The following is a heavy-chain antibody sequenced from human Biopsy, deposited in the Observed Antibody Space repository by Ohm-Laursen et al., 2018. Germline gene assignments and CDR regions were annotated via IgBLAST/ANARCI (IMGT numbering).Heavy chain of an antibody. CDR1: GYTLTSHD. J-gene: IGHJ4*02. Sequence: ASVKVSCKASGYTLTSHDINWVRQATGQGLEWMGWMSPNTGNTVYAQRFQDRVTMTSDTSTGTAYMELTSLTSDDTAVYFCARWETTLGRSLDSWGQGTLVAVSS. D-gene: IGHD1-26*01. CDR3: ARWETTLGRSLDS. V-gene: IGHV1-8*01. CDR2: MSPNTGNT.